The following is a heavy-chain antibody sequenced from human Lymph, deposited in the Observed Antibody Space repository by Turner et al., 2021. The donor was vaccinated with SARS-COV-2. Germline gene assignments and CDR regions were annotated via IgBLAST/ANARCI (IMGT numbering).Heavy chain of an antibody. CDR1: GFTFSSYS. Sequence: EVQLVESGGGLVKPGWSLRLSCEAYGFTFSSYSMNWVRQAPGKGLEWVSSISSRGSYIYYADSVKGRFTISRDNAKNSLYLQMNSLRADDTAVYYCAREKLGELFDYWGQGTLVTVSS. V-gene: IGHV3-21*01. J-gene: IGHJ4*02. CDR3: AREKLGELFDY. D-gene: IGHD3-10*01. CDR2: ISSRGSYI.